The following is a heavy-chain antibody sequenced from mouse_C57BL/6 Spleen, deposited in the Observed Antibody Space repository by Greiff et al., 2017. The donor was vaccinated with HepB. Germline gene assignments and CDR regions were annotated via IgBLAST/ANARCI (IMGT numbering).Heavy chain of an antibody. Sequence: EVQGVESGGGLVKPGGSLKLSCAASGFTFSSYAMSWVRQTPEKRLEWVATISDGGSYTYYPDNVKGRFTISRDNAKNNLYLQMSHLKSEDTAMYYCARDGSSYERYYFDDWGQGTTLTVSS. CDR1: GFTFSSYA. CDR3: ARDGSSYERYYFDD. V-gene: IGHV5-4*01. CDR2: ISDGGSYT. D-gene: IGHD1-1*01. J-gene: IGHJ2*01.